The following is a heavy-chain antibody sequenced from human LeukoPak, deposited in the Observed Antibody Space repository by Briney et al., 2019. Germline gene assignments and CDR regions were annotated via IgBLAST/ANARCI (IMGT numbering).Heavy chain of an antibody. J-gene: IGHJ6*02. Sequence: SVKVSCKASGFTNSNSSVQWVRQARGQQPEWIGWIVVGTGKTNYAQRLQERVTITRDMSTGTVDMELSSLRSEDTAVYYCAATSIRMVQRIIYYGKDVWGQGTTVTVSS. D-gene: IGHD3-10*01. V-gene: IGHV1-58*01. CDR2: IVVGTGKT. CDR3: AATSIRMVQRIIYYGKDV. CDR1: GFTNSNSS.